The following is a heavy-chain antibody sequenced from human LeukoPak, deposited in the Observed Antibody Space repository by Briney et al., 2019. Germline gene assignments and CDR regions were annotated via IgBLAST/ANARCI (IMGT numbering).Heavy chain of an antibody. CDR1: GFTFSSYA. CDR2: ISGSGGST. CDR3: AKDAGGVYGDINWFDP. V-gene: IGHV3-23*01. J-gene: IGHJ5*02. D-gene: IGHD4-17*01. Sequence: GASLRLSCAASGFTFSSYAMSWVRQAPGKGLEWVSAISGSGGSTYYADSVKGRFTISRDNSKNTLYLQMNSLRAEDTAVYYCAKDAGGVYGDINWFDPWGQGTLVTVSS.